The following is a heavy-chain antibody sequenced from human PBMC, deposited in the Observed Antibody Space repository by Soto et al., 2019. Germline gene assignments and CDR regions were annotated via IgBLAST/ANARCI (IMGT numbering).Heavy chain of an antibody. CDR2: ISGSVPKGLEWVSVFTGRSNT. CDR1: GFTFNTYA. CDR3: AKEGVERLFNFDY. Sequence: PGGSLRLSCVVSGFTFNTYAMSWVRQVPGKGLEWVSGISGSVPKGLEWVSVFTGRSNTYYADSVKGRFTISRDNSMNTLFLQMSSLRAEDMAIYYCAKEGVERLFNFDYWGQGTLVTVSS. V-gene: IGHV3-23*01. J-gene: IGHJ4*02. D-gene: IGHD1-1*01.